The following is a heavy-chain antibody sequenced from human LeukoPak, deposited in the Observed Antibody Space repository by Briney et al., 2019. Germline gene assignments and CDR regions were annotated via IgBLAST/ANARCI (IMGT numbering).Heavy chain of an antibody. J-gene: IGHJ4*02. Sequence: GGSLRLSCEVSGFTFSIYGMHWVRHAPGRGLEWVALISYDGSNKYCADSVKGRFTISRDNSKNTLYLQMNSLRADDTAVYYCAKGGTRSRDAYNFDYWGQGTLVTVSS. CDR2: ISYDGSNK. CDR3: AKGGTRSRDAYNFDY. CDR1: GFTFSIYG. V-gene: IGHV3-30*18. D-gene: IGHD5-24*01.